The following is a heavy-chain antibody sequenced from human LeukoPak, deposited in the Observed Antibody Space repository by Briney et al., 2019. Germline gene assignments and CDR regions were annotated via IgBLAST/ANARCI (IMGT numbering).Heavy chain of an antibody. CDR2: ISSSGNTI. J-gene: IGHJ4*02. CDR3: ATGENDYGDYFEH. D-gene: IGHD4-17*01. V-gene: IGHV3-11*01. CDR1: GFTFSDYY. Sequence: AGGSLRLSCAASGFTFSDYYMNWIRQTPGKGLEWVSYISSSGNTIYYADSVKGRFTISRDNAKNSLYLQMNSLRAEDTAIYYCATGENDYGDYFEHWGQGTLVTVSS.